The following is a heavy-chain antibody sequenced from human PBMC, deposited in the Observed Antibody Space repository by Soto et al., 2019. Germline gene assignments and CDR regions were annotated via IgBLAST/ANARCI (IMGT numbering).Heavy chain of an antibody. Sequence: EVKLVESGGGLVQPGGSLRPSCAASGFTFSSYWMSWVRQAPGTGLERVANIKQDGSEKYYVDSVKGRFTSTRDNAMNSLYLRINSLRAEAAAVYYCESDSAPAPGWFDHWGQGTLVTFSS. CDR3: ESDSAPAPGWFDH. CDR1: GFTFSSYW. CDR2: IKQDGSEK. V-gene: IGHV3-7*03. J-gene: IGHJ5*02.